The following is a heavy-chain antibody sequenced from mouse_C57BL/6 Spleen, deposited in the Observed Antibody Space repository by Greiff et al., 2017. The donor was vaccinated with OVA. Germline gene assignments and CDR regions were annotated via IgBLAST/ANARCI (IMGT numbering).Heavy chain of an antibody. D-gene: IGHD1-1*01. J-gene: IGHJ2*01. CDR1: GYTFTDHT. CDR2: IYPRDGST. CDR3: ARTPIITTVAFDY. Sequence: VKLQESDAELVKPGASVKISCKVSGYTFTDHTIHWMKQRPEQGLEWIGYIYPRDGSTKYNEKFKGKDTLTADKSSSTAYMQLNSLTSEDSAVYFCARTPIITTVAFDYWGQGTTLTVSS. V-gene: IGHV1-78*01.